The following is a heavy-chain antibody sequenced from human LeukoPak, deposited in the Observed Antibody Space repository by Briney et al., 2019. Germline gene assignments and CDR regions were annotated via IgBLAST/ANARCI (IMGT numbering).Heavy chain of an antibody. Sequence: PSETLSLTCTVSGGSMSSSSYYWGWIRQPPGKGLEWIGSIYYSGSTYYNPSLKSRVTISVDTSKNQFSLKLSSVTAADMAVYYCARAGGQWLIRGQGTLVTVSS. V-gene: IGHV4-39*07. CDR1: GGSMSSSSYY. CDR3: ARAGGQWLI. J-gene: IGHJ4*02. CDR2: IYYSGST. D-gene: IGHD6-19*01.